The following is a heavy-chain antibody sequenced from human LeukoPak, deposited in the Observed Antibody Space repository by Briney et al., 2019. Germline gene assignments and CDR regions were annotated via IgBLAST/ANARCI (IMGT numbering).Heavy chain of an antibody. Sequence: ASVKVSCKASGYTFTSYNMHWVRQAPGQGLEWMGIINPSGGSTNYAQKFQGRVTMTRDTSISTAYMELRRLRSDDTAVYYCARDSGERGSGSYLIAYWGQGTLVTVSS. J-gene: IGHJ4*02. D-gene: IGHD3-10*01. CDR3: ARDSGERGSGSYLIAY. V-gene: IGHV1-46*01. CDR2: INPSGGST. CDR1: GYTFTSYN.